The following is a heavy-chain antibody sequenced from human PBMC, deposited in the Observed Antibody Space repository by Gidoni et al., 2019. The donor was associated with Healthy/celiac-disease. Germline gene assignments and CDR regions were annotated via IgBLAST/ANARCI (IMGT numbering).Heavy chain of an antibody. Sequence: QVHLQESGPGLVKPSETLSLTCPVYGGSIRSYYWSWIRPPPGKVLVWIGYIYYSGSTNYNPSLKSRVTIAVDTSKNQFSLKLSSVTAADTAVYYCATTPCSGGSCSNWYFDLWGRGTLVTVSS. CDR1: GGSIRSYY. D-gene: IGHD2-15*01. J-gene: IGHJ2*01. CDR3: ATTPCSGGSCSNWYFDL. CDR2: IYYSGST. V-gene: IGHV4-59*08.